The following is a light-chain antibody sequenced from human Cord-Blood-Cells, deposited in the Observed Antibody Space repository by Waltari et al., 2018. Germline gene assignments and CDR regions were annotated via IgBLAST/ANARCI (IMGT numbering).Light chain of an antibody. CDR1: SSDVGGYNY. J-gene: IGLJ2*01. Sequence: QSALTQPASVSGSPGQSLTISCTGTSSDVGGYNYVPWYQQHPGKAPKLMIYDVSNRPSGVSNRFSGSKSGNTASLTISGLQAEDEADYYCSSYTSSSTPHVVFGGGTKLTVL. CDR3: SSYTSSSTPHVV. CDR2: DVS. V-gene: IGLV2-14*01.